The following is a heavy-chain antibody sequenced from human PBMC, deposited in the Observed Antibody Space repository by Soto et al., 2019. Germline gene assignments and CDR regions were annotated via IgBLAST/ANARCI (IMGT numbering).Heavy chain of an antibody. V-gene: IGHV4-39*01. CDR1: GGSISSSSYY. J-gene: IGHJ6*03. CDR3: ARERGYSSSWRYYYYMDV. D-gene: IGHD6-13*01. CDR2: IYYSGST. Sequence: PSETLSLTCTVSGGSISSSSYYWGWIRQPPGKGLEWIGSIYYSGSTYYNPSLKSRVTISVDTSKNQFSLKLSSVTAADTAVYYCARERGYSSSWRYYYYMDVWGKGTTVTVSS.